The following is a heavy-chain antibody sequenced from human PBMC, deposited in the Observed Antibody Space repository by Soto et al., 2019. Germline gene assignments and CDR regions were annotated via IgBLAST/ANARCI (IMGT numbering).Heavy chain of an antibody. CDR3: ARDRGVIAAAGQRRNYNWFDP. CDR2: INAGNGNT. D-gene: IGHD6-13*01. V-gene: IGHV1-3*01. J-gene: IGHJ5*02. CDR1: GYTFTSYA. Sequence: ASVKVSCKASGYTFTSYAMHWVRQAPGPRLEWMGWINAGNGNTKYSQKFQGRVTITRDTSASTAYMELSSLRSEDTAVYFCARDRGVIAAAGQRRNYNWFDPWGQGTLVTVSS.